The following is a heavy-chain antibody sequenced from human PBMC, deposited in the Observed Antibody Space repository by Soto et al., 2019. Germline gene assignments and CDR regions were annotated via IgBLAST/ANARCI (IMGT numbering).Heavy chain of an antibody. Sequence: GASVKVSCKASGYTFTSYYMHWVRQAPGQGLEWMGIINPSGGSTSYAQNFQGRVTITRDTSATTAYMELSSLTCEDTGIYYCERQSTSGGRGDVWGKGPTFPAPQ. CDR3: ERQSTSGGRGDV. D-gene: IGHD2-15*01. V-gene: IGHV1-46*01. CDR2: INPSGGST. J-gene: IGHJ6*04. CDR1: GYTFTSYY.